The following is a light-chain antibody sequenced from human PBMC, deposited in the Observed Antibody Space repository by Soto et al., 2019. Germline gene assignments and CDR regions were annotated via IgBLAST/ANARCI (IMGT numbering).Light chain of an antibody. Sequence: IVLTQSPGTMSLSPGEGATLSCRASETIRNLLAWYQQRPGQAPRLLIYDAFSRAPGIPARFSGGGSGTDFTLTISSLEPEDFGVYYCQQRHNWPITFGQGTRLEIK. J-gene: IGKJ5*01. V-gene: IGKV3-11*01. CDR3: QQRHNWPIT. CDR2: DAF. CDR1: ETIRNL.